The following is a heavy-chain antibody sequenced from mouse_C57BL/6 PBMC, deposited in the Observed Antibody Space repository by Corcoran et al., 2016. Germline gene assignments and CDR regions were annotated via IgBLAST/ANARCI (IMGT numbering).Heavy chain of an antibody. D-gene: IGHD1-2*01. J-gene: IGHJ4*01. Sequence: QVQLKQSGAELVRPGASVKLSCKASGYTFTDYYINWVKQRPGQGLEWIARIYPGSGNTYYNEKFKGKATLTAEKSSSTAYMQLSSLTSEDSAVYFCARRLRRGYYAMDYWGQGTSVTVSS. CDR1: GYTFTDYY. V-gene: IGHV1-76*01. CDR3: ARRLRRGYYAMDY. CDR2: IYPGSGNT.